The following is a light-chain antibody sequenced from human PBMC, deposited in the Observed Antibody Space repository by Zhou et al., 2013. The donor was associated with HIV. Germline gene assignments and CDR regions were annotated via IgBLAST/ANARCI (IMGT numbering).Light chain of an antibody. J-gene: IGKJ1*01. Sequence: DIQMTQSPSSLSASVGDRVTISCRASQSINSYLNWYQQKPGKAPKLLIYGASSLQSGVPSRFSGSGSGTDFTLTISNLQPEDFATYYCQQSYSTLWTFGQGTKVEIK. V-gene: IGKV1-39*01. CDR3: QQSYSTLWT. CDR1: QSINSY. CDR2: GAS.